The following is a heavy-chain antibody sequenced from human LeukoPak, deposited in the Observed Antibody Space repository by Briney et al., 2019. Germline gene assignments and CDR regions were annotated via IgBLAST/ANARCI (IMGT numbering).Heavy chain of an antibody. V-gene: IGHV4-34*01. CDR3: ARGSIKGIAVAGTSGLDV. D-gene: IGHD6-19*01. CDR1: GGSFSGYY. J-gene: IGHJ6*04. Sequence: SETLSLTCAVYGGSFSGYYWSWIRQPPGKGLEWIGEINHTGSTNYSPSLKSRVTISVDTSKNQFSLKLSSVTAADTAVYYCARGSIKGIAVAGTSGLDVWGKGTTVTVSS. CDR2: INHTGST.